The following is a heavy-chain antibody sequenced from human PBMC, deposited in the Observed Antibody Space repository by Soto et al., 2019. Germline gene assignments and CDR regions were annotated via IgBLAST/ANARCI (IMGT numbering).Heavy chain of an antibody. CDR3: ARHFMTTVTDNYFDY. V-gene: IGHV4-39*01. CDR1: GGSITSTGSY. J-gene: IGHJ4*02. Sequence: SETLSLTCTVSGGSITSTGSYWGWIRQPPGKGLEWIGSIYFSGSTFYNPSLKNRVTISVDTSKKQFSLKVSLVTAADTAVYYCARHFMTTVTDNYFDYWGQGTLVTVSS. D-gene: IGHD4-17*01. CDR2: IYFSGST.